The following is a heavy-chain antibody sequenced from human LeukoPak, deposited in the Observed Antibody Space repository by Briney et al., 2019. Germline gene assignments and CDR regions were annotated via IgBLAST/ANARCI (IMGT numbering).Heavy chain of an antibody. D-gene: IGHD3-3*01. CDR3: AKARFASGYHNLDY. CDR1: GFTFRRFG. V-gene: IGHV3-33*06. Sequence: GGSLRLSCAASGFTFRRFGMHWVRQAPGKALECVAVIWYDGNTKQYADSVKGRFTISRDNSNNTLYLEMNSLRAEDTAVYYCAKARFASGYHNLDYWGQETLVTVSS. J-gene: IGHJ4*02. CDR2: IWYDGNTK.